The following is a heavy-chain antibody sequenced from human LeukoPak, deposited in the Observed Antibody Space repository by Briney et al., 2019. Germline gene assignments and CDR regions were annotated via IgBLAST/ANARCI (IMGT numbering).Heavy chain of an antibody. CDR3: ARQRSLRYNWFDP. D-gene: IGHD3-3*01. J-gene: IGHJ5*02. Sequence: GEALQISCKGSGYSFTSYWIGWGRQVPGKGLEWMGIIYPGDSDTRYSPSFQGQVTISADKSISTAYLQWSSLKASDTAMYYCARQRSLRYNWFDPWGQGTLVTVSS. CDR1: GYSFTSYW. CDR2: IYPGDSDT. V-gene: IGHV5-51*01.